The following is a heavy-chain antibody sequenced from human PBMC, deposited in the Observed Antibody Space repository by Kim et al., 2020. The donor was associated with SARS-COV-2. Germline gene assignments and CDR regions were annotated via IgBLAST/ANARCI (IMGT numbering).Heavy chain of an antibody. CDR2: MSHDGSGE. V-gene: IGHV3-33*05. CDR1: GFAFSEFS. CDR3: ARIGFGYSYGNGLDL. Sequence: GGSLRLSCAASGFAFSEFSMHWVRQAPGKGLEFVAVMSHDGSGEHYGDSEKGRFSISRDNSKNTLFLQMNRLRVEDTAIYYCARIGFGYSYGNGLDLWGHGTWVTVSS. J-gene: IGHJ6*02. D-gene: IGHD5-18*01.